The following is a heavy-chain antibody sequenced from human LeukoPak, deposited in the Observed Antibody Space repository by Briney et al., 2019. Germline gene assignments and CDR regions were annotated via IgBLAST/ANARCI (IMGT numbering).Heavy chain of an antibody. CDR1: GFTFSSYG. Sequence: PGRSLRLSCAASGFTFSSYGMHWVRQAPGKGLEGVAVIWYDGSNKYYADSVKGRFTISRDNSKNTLYLQMNSLRAEDTAVYYCAKREAGKHFVGAFDIWGQGTMVTVSS. J-gene: IGHJ3*02. CDR2: IWYDGSNK. V-gene: IGHV3-33*06. D-gene: IGHD6-19*01. CDR3: AKREAGKHFVGAFDI.